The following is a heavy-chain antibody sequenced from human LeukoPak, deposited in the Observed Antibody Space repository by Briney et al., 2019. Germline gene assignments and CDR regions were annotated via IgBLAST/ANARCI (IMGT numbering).Heavy chain of an antibody. D-gene: IGHD6-19*01. CDR3: ARGIAVAGTNDPPFDY. Sequence: GGSLRLSCAASGFTFSSYAMHWVRQAPGKGLEWVAVISYDGSNKYYADSVKGRFTISRDNSKNTLYLQMNSLRAEDTAVYYCARGIAVAGTNDPPFDYWGQGTLVTVSS. CDR1: GFTFSSYA. CDR2: ISYDGSNK. J-gene: IGHJ4*02. V-gene: IGHV3-30-3*01.